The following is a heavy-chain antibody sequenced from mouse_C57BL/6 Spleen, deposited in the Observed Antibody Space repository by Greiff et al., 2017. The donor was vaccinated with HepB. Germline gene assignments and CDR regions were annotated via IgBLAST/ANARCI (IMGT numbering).Heavy chain of an antibody. D-gene: IGHD2-3*01. CDR1: GYTFTSYG. CDR2: IYPRSGNT. J-gene: IGHJ2*01. Sequence: QVQLKQSGAELARPGASVKLSCKASGYTFTSYGISWVKQRTGQGLEWIGEIYPRSGNTYYNEKFKGKATLTADKSSSTAYMELRSLTSEDSAVYFCARYSGYYERFYYFDYWGQGTTLTVSS. CDR3: ARYSGYYERFYYFDY. V-gene: IGHV1-81*01.